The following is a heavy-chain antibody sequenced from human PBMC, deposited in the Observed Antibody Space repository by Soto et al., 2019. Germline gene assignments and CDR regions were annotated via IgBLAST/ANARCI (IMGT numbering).Heavy chain of an antibody. V-gene: IGHV1-69*02. D-gene: IGHD2-2*01. CDR3: AANVVVPAAPLRDYFDY. Sequence: SVKVSCKASGGTFSSYTISWVRQAPGQGLEWMGRIIPILGIANYAQKFQGRVTITADKSTSTAYMELSSLRSEDTAVYYCAANVVVPAAPLRDYFDYWGQGTLVTVSS. CDR1: GGTFSSYT. CDR2: IIPILGIA. J-gene: IGHJ4*02.